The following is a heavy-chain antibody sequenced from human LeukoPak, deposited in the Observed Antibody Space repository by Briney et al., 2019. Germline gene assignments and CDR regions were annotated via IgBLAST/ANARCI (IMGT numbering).Heavy chain of an antibody. CDR3: ASSDTGTTGGYYGMDV. CDR1: GFTFSSYA. CDR2: ISYDGSNK. Sequence: PGGSLRLSCAASGFTFSSYAMHWVRQAPGKGLEWVAVISYDGSNKYYADSVKGRFTISRDNSKNTLYLQMNSLRAEDTAVYYCASSDTGTTGGYYGMDVWGQGTTVTVSS. D-gene: IGHD1-7*01. J-gene: IGHJ6*02. V-gene: IGHV3-30-3*01.